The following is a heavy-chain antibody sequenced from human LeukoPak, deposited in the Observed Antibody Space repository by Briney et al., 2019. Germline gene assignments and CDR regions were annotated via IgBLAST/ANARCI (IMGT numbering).Heavy chain of an antibody. D-gene: IGHD1-26*01. CDR1: GGSISSSSYY. J-gene: IGHJ4*02. CDR2: IYYSGST. Sequence: PSETLSLTCTVSGGSISSSSYYWGWIRQPPGKGLEWIGSIYYSGSTYYNPSLKSRVTISVDTSKNQFSLKLSSVTAADTAVYYCARLGSQASAYWGQGTLVTVFS. CDR3: ARLGSQASAY. V-gene: IGHV4-39*01.